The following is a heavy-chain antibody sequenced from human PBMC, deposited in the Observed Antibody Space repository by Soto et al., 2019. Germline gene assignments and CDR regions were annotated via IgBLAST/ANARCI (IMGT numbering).Heavy chain of an antibody. D-gene: IGHD3-16*01. V-gene: IGHV4-59*01. Sequence: SETLSLTCTVSGGSMNNYYGSWIRQTPEKGLEWIGYMYYSGISNYNSSLKSRVTISVDTPKNQFSLKPRSVTAADTAMYYCVRSGHSFGGVSWGLGTLVTVSS. J-gene: IGHJ4*02. CDR1: GGSMNNYY. CDR2: MYYSGIS. CDR3: VRSGHSFGGVS.